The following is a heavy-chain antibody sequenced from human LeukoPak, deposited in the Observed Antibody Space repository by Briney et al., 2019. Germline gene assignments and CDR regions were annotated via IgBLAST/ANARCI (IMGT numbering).Heavy chain of an antibody. CDR2: IYTSGST. D-gene: IGHD2-2*01. V-gene: IGHV4-61*02. Sequence: PSETLSLTCTVSGGSISGGSYYWSWIRQPAGKGLEWIGRIYTSGSTNYNPSLKSRVTISVDTSKNQFSLKLSSVTAADTAVYYCARGGGQLLWTGNWFDPWGQGTLVTVSS. J-gene: IGHJ5*02. CDR1: GGSISGGSYY. CDR3: ARGGGQLLWTGNWFDP.